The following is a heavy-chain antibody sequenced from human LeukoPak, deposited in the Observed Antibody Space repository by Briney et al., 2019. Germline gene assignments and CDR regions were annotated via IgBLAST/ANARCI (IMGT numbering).Heavy chain of an antibody. CDR2: ISAYNGNT. J-gene: IGHJ4*02. CDR1: GYTFTSHG. CDR3: ARGPTHHSGSYAVDY. D-gene: IGHD1-26*01. V-gene: IGHV1-18*01. Sequence: ASVKVSCKASGYTFTSHGISWVRQAPGQGLEWMGWISAYNGNTNYAQKLQGRVTMTTDTSTSTAYMELRSLRSDDTAVYYCARGPTHHSGSYAVDYWGQGTLVTVSS.